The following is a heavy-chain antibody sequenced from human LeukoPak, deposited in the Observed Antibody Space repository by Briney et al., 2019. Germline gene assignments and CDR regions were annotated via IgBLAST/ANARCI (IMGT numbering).Heavy chain of an antibody. J-gene: IGHJ4*02. CDR3: ARHHTGSSVDY. Sequence: GGSLRLSCAATGFTLSGHSMNWVRQAPGKGLDWVSSISPTSAYIYYQDSVKGRFTISRDDAKNSLYLEMDSLRAEDTAVYYCARHHTGSSVDYWGQGTLVTVSS. CDR2: ISPTSAYI. CDR1: GFTLSGHS. D-gene: IGHD1-26*01. V-gene: IGHV3-21*01.